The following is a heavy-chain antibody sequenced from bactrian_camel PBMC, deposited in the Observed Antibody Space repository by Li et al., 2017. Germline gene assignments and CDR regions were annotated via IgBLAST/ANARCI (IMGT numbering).Heavy chain of an antibody. D-gene: IGHD5*01. CDR1: GYTYSTYC. Sequence: HVQLVESGGGSVQAGGSLTLSCAASGYTYSTYCMGWFRQAPGKEREEVASIDADGSTSYADSVKGRFTVSKDNAKHTLYLQMNSLKPEDTAMYYCGANAYDFGLGASNCADFDYWGQGTQVTVS. J-gene: IGHJ6*01. CDR2: IDADGST. CDR3: GANAYDFGLGASNCADFDY. V-gene: IGHV3S26*01.